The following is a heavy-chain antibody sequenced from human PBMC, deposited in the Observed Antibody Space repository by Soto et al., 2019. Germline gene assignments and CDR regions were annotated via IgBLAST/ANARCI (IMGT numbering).Heavy chain of an antibody. Sequence: SETLSLTCTVSGDSISSYYWSWIRQPPGKGLEWIGSIYYSGSTYYNPSLQSRVAISVDTSNNQFSLKLSSVTAADTAVYYCTRDPGSVAGAGYFDYWGQGTLVTVSS. D-gene: IGHD6-19*01. J-gene: IGHJ4*02. V-gene: IGHV4-59*05. CDR1: GDSISSYY. CDR2: IYYSGST. CDR3: TRDPGSVAGAGYFDY.